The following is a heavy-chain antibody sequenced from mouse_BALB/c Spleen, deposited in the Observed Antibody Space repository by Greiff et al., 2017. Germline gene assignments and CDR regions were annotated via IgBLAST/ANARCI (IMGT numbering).Heavy chain of an antibody. CDR3: AREERYYAMDY. Sequence: QVQLKQSGAELVRPGVSVKISCKGSGYTFTDYAMHWVKQSHAKSLEWIGVISTYYGDASYNQKFKGKATMTVDKSSSTAYMELARLTSEDSAIYYCAREERYYAMDYWGQGTSVTVSS. CDR2: ISTYYGDA. V-gene: IGHV1S137*01. CDR1: GYTFTDYA. J-gene: IGHJ4*01.